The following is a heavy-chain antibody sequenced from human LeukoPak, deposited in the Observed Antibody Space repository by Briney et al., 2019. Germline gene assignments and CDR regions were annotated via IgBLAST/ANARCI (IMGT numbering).Heavy chain of an antibody. CDR1: GYTFTSYE. Sequence: ASVKVSCKASGYTFTSYEINWVRQATGQGLEWMGWMNPNSDNTGYAQKFQGRVTMTRNTSISTAYMELSSLRAEDTAVYYCARDGGSSGNGAYYMDVWGKGATVTVSS. V-gene: IGHV1-8*01. CDR3: ARDGGSSGNGAYYMDV. D-gene: IGHD2-15*01. CDR2: MNPNSDNT. J-gene: IGHJ6*03.